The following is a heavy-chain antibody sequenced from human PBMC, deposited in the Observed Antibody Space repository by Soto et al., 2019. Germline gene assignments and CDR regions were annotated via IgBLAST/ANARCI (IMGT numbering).Heavy chain of an antibody. CDR1: GGTFSSYA. J-gene: IGHJ4*02. D-gene: IGHD1-26*01. CDR3: ARDKEELRGSPYYFDY. V-gene: IGHV1-69*13. CDR2: IIPIFGTA. Sequence: SVKVSCKASGGTFSSYAISWVRQAPGQGLEWMGGIIPIFGTANYAQKFQGRVTITADESTSTAYMELSSLRSEDTAVYYCARDKEELRGSPYYFDYWGQGTLVTVS.